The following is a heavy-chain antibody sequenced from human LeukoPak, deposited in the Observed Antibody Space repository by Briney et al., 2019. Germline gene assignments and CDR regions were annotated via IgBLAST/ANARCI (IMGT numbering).Heavy chain of an antibody. J-gene: IGHJ4*02. CDR1: GFTFSSYG. D-gene: IGHD6-19*01. CDR2: IWYDGSNK. V-gene: IGHV3-30*02. CDR3: ARDSSTGWYHDY. Sequence: GGSLRLSCAASGFTFSSYGMHWVRQAPGKGLEWVAFIWYDGSNKYYADSVKGRFTISRDNSKNTLYLQMNSLRAEDTAVYYCARDSSTGWYHDYWGQGTLVTVSS.